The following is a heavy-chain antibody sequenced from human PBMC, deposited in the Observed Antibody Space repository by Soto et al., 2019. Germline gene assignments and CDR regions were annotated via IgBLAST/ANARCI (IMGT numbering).Heavy chain of an antibody. CDR3: ARVRPAYFDL. CDR1: GGSISSGDYY. J-gene: IGHJ2*01. D-gene: IGHD2-2*01. V-gene: IGHV4-30-4*01. CDR2: IYYSGST. Sequence: QVQLQESGPGLVKPSQTLSLTCTVSGGSISSGDYYWSXXXXXXGKGLEWIGYIYYSGSTYYNPSLKSRVTISVDTSKNQFSLKLSSVTAADTAVYYCARVRPAYFDLWGRGTLVTVSS.